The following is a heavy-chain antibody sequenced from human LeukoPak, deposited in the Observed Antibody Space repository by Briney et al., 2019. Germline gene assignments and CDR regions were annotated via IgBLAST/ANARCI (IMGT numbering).Heavy chain of an antibody. Sequence: SETLSLTCAVSAGSICNSYCSWARQPPGKGLQFIGYISTGGDINYNPPLRSRATLSINPSNNQLSLTLTSVTTADTAVYFCVRGPGRGYDLEPWGQGSLVTVSS. V-gene: IGHV4-4*08. D-gene: IGHD3-22*01. CDR3: VRGPGRGYDLEP. CDR1: AGSICNSY. J-gene: IGHJ5*02. CDR2: ISTGGDI.